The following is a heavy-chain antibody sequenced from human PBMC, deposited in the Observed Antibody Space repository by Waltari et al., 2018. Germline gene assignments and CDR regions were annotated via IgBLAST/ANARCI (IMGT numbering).Heavy chain of an antibody. Sequence: QVQLVQSGAEVKKPGSSVKVSCKASGGTFSSYTISWVRQAPGQGLEWMGRIIPILGIANYAQKFQGRVTITADKSTSTAYRELSSLRSEDTAVYYCARAEIGDTAMAFYYYYGMDVWGQGTTVTVSS. D-gene: IGHD5-18*01. V-gene: IGHV1-69*02. CDR1: GGTFSSYT. J-gene: IGHJ6*02. CDR3: ARAEIGDTAMAFYYYYGMDV. CDR2: IIPILGIA.